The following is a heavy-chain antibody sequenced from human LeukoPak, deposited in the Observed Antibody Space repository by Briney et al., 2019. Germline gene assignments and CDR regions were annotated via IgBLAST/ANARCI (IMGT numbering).Heavy chain of an antibody. CDR1: GGSISSSSSY. J-gene: IGHJ4*02. CDR3: ASRYSSGWPGPFDY. CDR2: IYYSGST. Sequence: SETLSLTCTVSGGSISSSSSYWGWIRQPPGKGLEWIGSIYYSGSTYYNPSLKSRVTISVDTSKNQFSLKLNSVTAADTAVYYCASRYSSGWPGPFDYWGQGTLVTVSS. V-gene: IGHV4-39*01. D-gene: IGHD6-19*01.